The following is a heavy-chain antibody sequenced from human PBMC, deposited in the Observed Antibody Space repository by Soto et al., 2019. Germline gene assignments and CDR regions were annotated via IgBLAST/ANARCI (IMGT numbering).Heavy chain of an antibody. CDR1: GGSISSYY. CDR3: VRAGVTMVRGDIANIWLDP. Sequence: PSETLSLTCTVSGGSISSYYWSWIRQPPGKGLEWIGYIYYSGSTNYNPSLKSRVTISVDTSKNQFSLKLSSVTAVDTAVYYCVRAGVTMVRGDIANIWLDPWGQGTLVTVSS. V-gene: IGHV4-59*01. J-gene: IGHJ5*02. D-gene: IGHD3-10*01. CDR2: IYYSGST.